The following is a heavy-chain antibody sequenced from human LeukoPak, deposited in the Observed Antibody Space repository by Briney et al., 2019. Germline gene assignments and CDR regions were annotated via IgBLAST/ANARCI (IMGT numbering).Heavy chain of an antibody. CDR2: ISSSSSYI. CDR1: GFTFSSYS. D-gene: IGHD4-23*01. CDR3: ARKARYGGDYYYYYYGMDV. Sequence: GGSLRLSCAASGFTFSSYSMNWVRQAPGKGLEWVSSISSSSSYIYYADSVKGRFTISRDNAKNSLYLQMNSLRAEDTAVYYCARKARYGGDYYYYYYGMDVWGQGTTVTVSS. J-gene: IGHJ6*02. V-gene: IGHV3-21*01.